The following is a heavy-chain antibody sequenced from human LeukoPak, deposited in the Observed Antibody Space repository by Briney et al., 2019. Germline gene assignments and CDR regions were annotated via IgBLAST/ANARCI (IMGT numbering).Heavy chain of an antibody. J-gene: IGHJ4*02. D-gene: IGHD1-1*01. CDR1: GGSISSYY. CDR3: AXQGXDNWNPRYYFDY. V-gene: IGHV4-59*08. CDR2: NYYSGST. Sequence: SETLSLTCTVSGGSISSYYWSWIRQPPGKGLEWIGYNYYSGSTNYSPSLKSRVTISVDTSKNQFSLKLSSVTAADTAVYYCAXQGXDNWNPRYYFDYWGQGTLVTVSS.